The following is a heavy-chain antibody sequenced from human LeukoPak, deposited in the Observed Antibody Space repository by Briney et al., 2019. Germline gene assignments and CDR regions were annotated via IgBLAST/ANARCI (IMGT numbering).Heavy chain of an antibody. CDR1: GGSFSGYY. D-gene: IGHD2-21*02. J-gene: IGHJ5*02. Sequence: SETLSLTCAVYGGSFSGYYWSWIRLPPGKGLEWIGEINHSGSTNYNPSLKSRVTISVDTSKNQFSLKLSSVTAADTAVYYCARGYCGGDCSLKNWFDPWGQGTLVTVSS. V-gene: IGHV4-34*01. CDR3: ARGYCGGDCSLKNWFDP. CDR2: INHSGST.